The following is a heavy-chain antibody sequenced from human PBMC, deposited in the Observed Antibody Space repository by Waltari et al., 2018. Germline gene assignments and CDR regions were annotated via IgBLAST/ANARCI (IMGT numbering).Heavy chain of an antibody. D-gene: IGHD1-26*01. Sequence: EVQLVESGGDSVQPGRSLRLSCVGAGFKFDDFAVHWVCRVPGKGLEWLSGISWNSKYIGYVDSVKGRFTISRDNAKNSLYLEMNSLRVEDTAVYYCARSYRGTYSGSYYWGQGTLVTVSS. V-gene: IGHV3-9*01. J-gene: IGHJ4*02. CDR1: GFKFDDFA. CDR2: ISWNSKYI. CDR3: ARSYRGTYSGSYY.